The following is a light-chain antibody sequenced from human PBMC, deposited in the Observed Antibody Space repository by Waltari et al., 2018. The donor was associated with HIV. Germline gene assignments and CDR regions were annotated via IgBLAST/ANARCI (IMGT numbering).Light chain of an antibody. V-gene: IGLV3-21*02. CDR3: LAWDIDTVI. CDR2: DDD. Sequence: SYVMTQSPSVSVAPGQTAGITCGGDNIGSKTLHWYQQKPGQAPVLVIYDDDNRPSGIPERFSGSNSGNTATLTISETQAMDEADYYCLAWDIDTVIFGGGTKLTVL. J-gene: IGLJ2*01. CDR1: NIGSKT.